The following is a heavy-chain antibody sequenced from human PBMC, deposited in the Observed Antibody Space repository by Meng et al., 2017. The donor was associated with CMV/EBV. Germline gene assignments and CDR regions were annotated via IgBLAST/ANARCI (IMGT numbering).Heavy chain of an antibody. CDR1: GYTFTSDD. Sequence: ASAKVSCKASGYTFTSDDINGVRQAPGQGLEWMGWMNPNSGNTGYAQKFQGRVTMTRNTSISTAYMVLSSLRSGDTAVYYCARGLPWAPRLFMMVIGTRLGGMDVWGQGNTVTVSS. V-gene: IGHV1-8*01. CDR2: MNPNSGNT. J-gene: IGHJ6*02. D-gene: IGHD2-21*01. CDR3: ARGLPWAPRLFMMVIGTRLGGMDV.